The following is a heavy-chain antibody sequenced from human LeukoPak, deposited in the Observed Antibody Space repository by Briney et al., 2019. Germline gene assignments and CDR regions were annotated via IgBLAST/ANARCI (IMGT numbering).Heavy chain of an antibody. CDR3: ARDRGGPLEAVRYGMDV. CDR1: GFTFNSYG. V-gene: IGHV3-33*08. J-gene: IGHJ6*02. D-gene: IGHD6-25*01. CDR2: IWYDGSNK. Sequence: PGGSLRLSCAASGFTFNSYGMHWVRQAPGKGLEWVAVIWYDGSNKYYADSVKGRFTISRDNSKNTLYLQMNSLRAEDTAVYYCARDRGGPLEAVRYGMDVWGQGTTVTVSS.